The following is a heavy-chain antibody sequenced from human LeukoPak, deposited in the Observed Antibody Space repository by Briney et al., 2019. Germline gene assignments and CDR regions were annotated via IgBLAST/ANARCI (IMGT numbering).Heavy chain of an antibody. D-gene: IGHD3-10*01. Sequence: GESLKISCQESGFSFGNYWIGWARQMPGKGLEWMGFIRGGGSDTRYSPSFQGQVTMSVDKSINTAYLQWSSLEASDSAMYYCAGAVHGSAHWDSWGQGTLVNVSS. V-gene: IGHV5-51*01. CDR2: IRGGGSDT. CDR1: GFSFGNYW. J-gene: IGHJ5*01. CDR3: AGAVHGSAHWDS.